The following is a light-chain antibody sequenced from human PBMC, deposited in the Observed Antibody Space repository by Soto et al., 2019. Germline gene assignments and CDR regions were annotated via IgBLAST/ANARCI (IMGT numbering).Light chain of an antibody. Sequence: QSVLTQPPSAAGSPGQSVTISCTGTSSDVGGYNYVSWYQQHPGKAPKLLIYEVSKRPSGVPDRFSGSKSGNTASLTVSGLQAEDEADYYCSSSAVGNNIGVFGGGTKLTVL. J-gene: IGLJ2*01. CDR2: EVS. V-gene: IGLV2-8*01. CDR3: SSSAVGNNIGV. CDR1: SSDVGGYNY.